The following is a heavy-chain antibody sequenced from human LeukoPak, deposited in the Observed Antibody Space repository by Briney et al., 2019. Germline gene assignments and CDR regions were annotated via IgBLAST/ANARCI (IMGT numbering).Heavy chain of an antibody. CDR2: IYYSGST. CDR1: GGSISSSSYY. Sequence: PSETLSLTCTVSGGSISSSSYYWGWIRQPPGKGLEWIGSIYYSGSTYYNPSLKSRVTISVDTSKNQFSLKLSSVTAADTAVHYCARHPRPLGYCSSTSCYFNWFDPWGQGTLVTVSS. D-gene: IGHD2-2*01. CDR3: ARHPRPLGYCSSTSCYFNWFDP. J-gene: IGHJ5*02. V-gene: IGHV4-39*01.